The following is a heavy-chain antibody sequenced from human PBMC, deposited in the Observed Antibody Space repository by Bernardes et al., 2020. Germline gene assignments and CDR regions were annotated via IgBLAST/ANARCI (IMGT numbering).Heavy chain of an antibody. CDR1: GFSFSIYG. Sequence: GGSLRLSCAASGFSFSIYGMHWVRQAPGKGLEWVAIILYDETNKYYVDSVKGRFTISRDNSKNTLYLQMNSLRAEDTGVYYCARGDYGDSYNYGMDVWGKGTTVTVSS. CDR2: ILYDETNK. V-gene: IGHV3-33*05. J-gene: IGHJ6*04. D-gene: IGHD4-17*01. CDR3: ARGDYGDSYNYGMDV.